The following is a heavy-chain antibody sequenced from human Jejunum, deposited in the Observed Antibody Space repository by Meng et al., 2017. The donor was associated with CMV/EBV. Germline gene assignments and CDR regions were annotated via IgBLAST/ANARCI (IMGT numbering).Heavy chain of an antibody. V-gene: IGHV3-33*06. Sequence: GSTFSNYGMDWVRQAPGKGLEWVAVIWYDGNNKYYADSVKGRFTISRDNSKNTLYLEMSGLRAEDTAVYYCAKGGGGTGHYYGLDVWGQGTTVTVSS. J-gene: IGHJ6*02. CDR1: GSTFSNYG. CDR3: AKGGGGTGHYYGLDV. CDR2: IWYDGNNK. D-gene: IGHD1-1*01.